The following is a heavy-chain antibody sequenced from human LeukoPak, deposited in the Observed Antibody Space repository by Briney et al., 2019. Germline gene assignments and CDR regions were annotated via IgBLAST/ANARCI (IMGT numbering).Heavy chain of an antibody. D-gene: IGHD2-15*01. J-gene: IGHJ4*02. Sequence: PGGSLRLSCAASGFTFSSYSMNWVRQAPGKGLEWVSYISTSGSVIYYADSVKGRFTISRDNAENSLYLQMNSLRAEDTAVYYCARGGGLSGVTYYYFDYWGQGTLVTVS. CDR2: ISTSGSVI. V-gene: IGHV3-48*04. CDR1: GFTFSSYS. CDR3: ARGGGLSGVTYYYFDY.